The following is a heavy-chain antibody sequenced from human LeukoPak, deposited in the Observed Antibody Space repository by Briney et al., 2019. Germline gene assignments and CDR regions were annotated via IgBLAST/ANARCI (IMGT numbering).Heavy chain of an antibody. D-gene: IGHD2-8*01. CDR2: ISSNSGTI. CDR1: GFTVSSYY. J-gene: IGHJ4*02. V-gene: IGHV3-21*01. CDR3: ARGGMAVTRDLDY. Sequence: PGGSLRLSCAASGFTVSSYYMNWVRQAPGKELEWVSVISSNSGTIFYADSVKGRFTISRDNAKNLLYLQMNSLRAEDTALYYCARGGMAVTRDLDYWGQGTLVTISS.